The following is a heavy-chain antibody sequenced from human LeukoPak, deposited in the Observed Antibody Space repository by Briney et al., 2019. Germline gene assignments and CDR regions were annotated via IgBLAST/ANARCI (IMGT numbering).Heavy chain of an antibody. CDR2: ISSKSSYI. CDR1: GFPFSSYS. Sequence: PGGSLRLSCEAFGFPFSSYSMNWVRQAPGKGLEWVSSISSKSSYIEYADSVKGRFTISRDNARNSLYLQMNSLRAEDTAVYYCARDLGVRGVYIDYWGQGTLVTVSS. CDR3: ARDLGVRGVYIDY. J-gene: IGHJ4*02. V-gene: IGHV3-21*04. D-gene: IGHD3-10*01.